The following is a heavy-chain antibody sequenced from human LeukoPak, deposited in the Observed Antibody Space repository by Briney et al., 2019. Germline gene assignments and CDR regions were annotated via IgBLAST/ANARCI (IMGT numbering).Heavy chain of an antibody. CDR1: GFTFSSYG. CDR3: AKAQMEVYYYGSGSNYYYYYMDV. Sequence: ARSLRFSCAASGFTFSSYGMHWVRQSPSKRLQGEAFIRYDGSNKYYADSVKRRFTMSRDNSKNTLYLQMNRLRAEDTAVYYCAKAQMEVYYYGSGSNYYYYYMDVWGKGTTVTISS. J-gene: IGHJ6*03. CDR2: IRYDGSNK. D-gene: IGHD3-10*01. V-gene: IGHV3-30*02.